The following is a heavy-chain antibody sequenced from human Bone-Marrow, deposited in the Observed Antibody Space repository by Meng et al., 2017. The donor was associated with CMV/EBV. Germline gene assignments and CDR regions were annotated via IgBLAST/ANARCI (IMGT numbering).Heavy chain of an antibody. V-gene: IGHV3-7*01. J-gene: IGHJ4*02. D-gene: IGHD1-26*01. CDR3: ARGGGYYIH. CDR2: IKQDGSEK. CDR1: GFTFSNYA. Sequence: GGSLRLSCAASGFTFSNYAMHWVRQAPGKGLEWVANIKQDGSEKFYVDSVKGRFTISRDNADNSLYLQMNSLRAEDTAVYYCARGGGYYIHWGQGTLVTVSS.